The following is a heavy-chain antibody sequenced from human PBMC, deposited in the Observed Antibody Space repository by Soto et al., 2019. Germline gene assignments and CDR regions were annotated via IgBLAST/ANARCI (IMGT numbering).Heavy chain of an antibody. J-gene: IGHJ5*02. CDR1: GGSISSYY. CDR3: ARGGGFIAGDMVWFDP. D-gene: IGHD6-13*01. Sequence: TLSLPCTVSGGSISSYYWSWIRQPPGKGLEWIGYIYYSGSTNYNPSLKSRVTISVDTSKNQFSLKLSSVTAADTAVYYCARGGGFIAGDMVWFDPWGQGTLVTVSS. CDR2: IYYSGST. V-gene: IGHV4-59*01.